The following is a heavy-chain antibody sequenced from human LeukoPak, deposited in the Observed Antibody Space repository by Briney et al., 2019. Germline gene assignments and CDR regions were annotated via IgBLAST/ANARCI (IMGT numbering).Heavy chain of an antibody. D-gene: IGHD1-1*01. J-gene: IGHJ4*02. CDR1: GGSISSYY. V-gene: IGHV4-59*01. Sequence: PSETLSLTCTVSGGSISSYYWSWIRQPPGKGLEWIGYIYYSGSTNYNPSLKSRVTISVDTSKTQFSLKLSSVTAADTAVYYCARETGTTLSYFDYWGQGTLVTVSS. CDR3: ARETGTTLSYFDY. CDR2: IYYSGST.